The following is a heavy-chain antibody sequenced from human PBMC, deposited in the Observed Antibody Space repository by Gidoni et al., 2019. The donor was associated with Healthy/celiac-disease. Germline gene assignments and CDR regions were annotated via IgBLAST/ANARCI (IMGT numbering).Heavy chain of an antibody. D-gene: IGHD3-3*01. V-gene: IGHV3-30-3*01. CDR3: ARDPESIFGAWFDP. CDR2: ISYDGSNK. CDR1: RFTFSSYA. Sequence: QVQLLEYGGVVVQPGRSLSPSCAAARFTFSSYAMHWVRQAPGKGLEWVAVISYDGSNKYYADSVKGRFTISRDNSKNTLYLQMNSLRAEDTAVYYCARDPESIFGAWFDPWGQGTLVTVSS. J-gene: IGHJ5*02.